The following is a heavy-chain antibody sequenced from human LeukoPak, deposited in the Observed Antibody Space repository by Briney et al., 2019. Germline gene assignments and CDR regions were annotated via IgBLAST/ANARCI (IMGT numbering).Heavy chain of an antibody. D-gene: IGHD3-9*01. CDR2: IYYSGST. J-gene: IGHJ6*03. Sequence: PSETLSLTCTVSGGSISSGDYYWSWIRQPPGKGLEWIGYIYYSGSTYYNPSLKSRVTISVDTSKNQFSLKLSSVTAADTAVYYCATVTPGFENILTGYSPSTYYYYYMDVWGKGTTVTVSS. CDR1: GGSISSGDYY. V-gene: IGHV4-30-4*08. CDR3: ATVTPGFENILTGYSPSTYYYYYMDV.